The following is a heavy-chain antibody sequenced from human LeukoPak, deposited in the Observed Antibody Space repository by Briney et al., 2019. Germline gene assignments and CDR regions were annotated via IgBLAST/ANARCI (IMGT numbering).Heavy chain of an antibody. J-gene: IGHJ4*02. CDR3: AARVTGSWKGGFDY. D-gene: IGHD1-1*01. CDR2: IYHSGST. V-gene: IGHV4-38-2*02. CDR1: GYSISSGYY. Sequence: PSETLSLTCTVSGYSISSGYYWGWIRQPPGKGLEWIGSIYHSGSTYYNPSLKSRVTISVDTSKNQFSLKLSSVTAADTAVYYCAARVTGSWKGGFDYWGQGTLVTVSS.